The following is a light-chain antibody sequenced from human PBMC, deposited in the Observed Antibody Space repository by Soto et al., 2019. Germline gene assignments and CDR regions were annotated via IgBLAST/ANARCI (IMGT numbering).Light chain of an antibody. CDR3: SSYSSSSTPVV. Sequence: QSALTQPASVSGSPGQSITISCTGTSSDVGGYNYVAWYQQHPDKAPKLMIYDVRTRPSGVSNRFSGSKSGNTASLTISGLQAEDEADYYCSSYSSSSTPVVLGGGTKLTVL. CDR2: DVR. V-gene: IGLV2-14*01. CDR1: SSDVGGYNY. J-gene: IGLJ2*01.